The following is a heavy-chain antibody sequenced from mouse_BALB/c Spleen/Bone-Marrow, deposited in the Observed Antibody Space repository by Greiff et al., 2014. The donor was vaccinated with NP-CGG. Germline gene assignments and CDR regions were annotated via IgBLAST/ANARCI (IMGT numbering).Heavy chain of an antibody. V-gene: IGHV7-3*02. CDR3: AREYGYFDV. CDR1: GFTFTDYY. D-gene: IGHD1-1*02. J-gene: IGHJ1*01. Sequence: EVKLVESGGGLVQPGGSLRLSCATSGFTFTDYYMSWVRQPPGKALEWLGFIRNKASGYTTDYSASVKGRLTISRDNSQSILYLQMNTLRAEDSATYYCAREYGYFDVWGAGTTVTVSS. CDR2: IRNKASGYTT.